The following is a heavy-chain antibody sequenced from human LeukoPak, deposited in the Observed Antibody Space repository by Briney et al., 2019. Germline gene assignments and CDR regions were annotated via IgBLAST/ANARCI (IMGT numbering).Heavy chain of an antibody. CDR3: ARVGFGELPYFDY. V-gene: IGHV4-59*01. CDR1: CGSISSYY. D-gene: IGHD3-10*01. Sequence: TPSETLSLTWTVSCGSISSYYWSWIRQPPGKGLEWIGYIYYSGSTNYNPSLKSRVTISVDTSKNQFSLKLSSVTAADTAVYYCARVGFGELPYFDYWGQGTLVTVSS. CDR2: IYYSGST. J-gene: IGHJ4*02.